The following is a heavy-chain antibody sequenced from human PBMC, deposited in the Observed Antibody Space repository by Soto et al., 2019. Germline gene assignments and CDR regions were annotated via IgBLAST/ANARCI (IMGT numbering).Heavy chain of an antibody. J-gene: IGHJ4*02. CDR2: INRDGSMT. CDR1: GFTFSTYW. CDR3: ARSTWQHYFDY. Sequence: EVQLVESGGGLVQPGGSLRLSCAASGFTFSTYWMHWVRQAPGTGLVWVSRINRDGSMTNYADSVKGRFSISRDNAKNTLYLQMNSLRAEDTAVYYCARSTWQHYFDYWGQGTLVTVSS. V-gene: IGHV3-74*01.